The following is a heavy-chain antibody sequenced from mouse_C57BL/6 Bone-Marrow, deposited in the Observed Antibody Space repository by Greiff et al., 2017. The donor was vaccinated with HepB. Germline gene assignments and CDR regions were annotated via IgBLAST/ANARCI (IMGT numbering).Heavy chain of an antibody. J-gene: IGHJ2*01. Sequence: QVQLKQSGAELARPGASVKLSCKASGYTFTSYGISWVKQRTGQGLEWIGEIYPRSGNTYYNEKFKGKATLTADKSSSTAYMELHSLTSEDSAIYCCAFVASPGYWGQGTTLTVTA. CDR3: AFVASPGY. D-gene: IGHD1-1*01. CDR1: GYTFTSYG. V-gene: IGHV1-81*01. CDR2: IYPRSGNT.